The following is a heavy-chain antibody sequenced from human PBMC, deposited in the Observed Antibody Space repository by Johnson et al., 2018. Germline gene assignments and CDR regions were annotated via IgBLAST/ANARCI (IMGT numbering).Heavy chain of an antibody. CDR3: VRGMSGTWLFDGFDI. CDR2: ISHNGRDE. V-gene: IGHV3-30*03. J-gene: IGHJ3*02. CDR1: GFIFSGHG. Sequence: VRLVESGGGVVEPGRSLGLSCAASGFIFSGHGMHWVRQGPGGGLDWVAVISHNGRDEDYAGSVKGRFTISRDNSKNTLFPQMNTLRPEDTAVYYCVRGMSGTWLFDGFDIGGQGTMVTVSA. D-gene: IGHD6-25*01.